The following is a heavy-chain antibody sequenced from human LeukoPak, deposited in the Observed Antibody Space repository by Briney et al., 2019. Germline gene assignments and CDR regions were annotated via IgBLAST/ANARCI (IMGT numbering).Heavy chain of an antibody. CDR3: AKGVRPYGSGSPNWFDP. Sequence: GGSLRLSCAASGFTFSSYAMSWVRQAPGKGLEWVSAISGSGGSTYYADSVKGRFTISRDNSKNTLYLQMNSLRAEDTAVYYCAKGVRPYGSGSPNWFDPWGQGTLVTVSS. CDR1: GFTFSSYA. V-gene: IGHV3-23*01. D-gene: IGHD3-10*01. J-gene: IGHJ5*02. CDR2: ISGSGGST.